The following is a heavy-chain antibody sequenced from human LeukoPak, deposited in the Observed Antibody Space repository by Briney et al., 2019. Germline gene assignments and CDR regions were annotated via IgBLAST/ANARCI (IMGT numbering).Heavy chain of an antibody. J-gene: IGHJ6*03. CDR3: ARYAYCSSTSCYGLGYYYYMDV. Sequence: ASVKVSCKASGYTFTSYDINWVRQATGQGLEWMGWMNPNSGNTGYAQKFQGRVTMTRNTSISTAYMELSSLRSEDTAVYYCARYAYCSSTSCYGLGYYYYMDVWGKGTTVTVSS. V-gene: IGHV1-8*01. D-gene: IGHD2-2*01. CDR1: GYTFTSYD. CDR2: MNPNSGNT.